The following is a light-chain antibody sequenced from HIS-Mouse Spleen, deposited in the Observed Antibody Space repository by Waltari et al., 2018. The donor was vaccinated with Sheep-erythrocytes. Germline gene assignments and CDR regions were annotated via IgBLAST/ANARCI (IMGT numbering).Light chain of an antibody. CDR2: DVS. V-gene: IGLV2-11*01. Sequence: QSALTQPRSVSGSPGQSVTIPCTGTSSDVGGYNYVAWYQQHPGKAPKLMIYDVSKRPSGVPDRVSGSKSGNTASLTISGLQAEDEADDYCCSYAGSYTCWVFGGGTKLTVL. CDR1: SSDVGGYNY. CDR3: CSYAGSYTCWV. J-gene: IGLJ3*02.